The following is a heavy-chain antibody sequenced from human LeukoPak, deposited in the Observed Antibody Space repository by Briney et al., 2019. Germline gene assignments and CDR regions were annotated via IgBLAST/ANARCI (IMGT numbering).Heavy chain of an antibody. CDR1: GFTFSDYY. J-gene: IGHJ2*01. CDR3: TREDNWYFAI. CDR2: INTGSTYT. Sequence: NTGGSLRLSCAASGFTFSDYYMTWIRQAPGKGLEWLSYINTGSTYTNFANSVKGRFTISRDNAKNSLYLQLNSLRAEDTAVYYCTREDNWYFAIWGRGTLVTVSS. V-gene: IGHV3-11*05.